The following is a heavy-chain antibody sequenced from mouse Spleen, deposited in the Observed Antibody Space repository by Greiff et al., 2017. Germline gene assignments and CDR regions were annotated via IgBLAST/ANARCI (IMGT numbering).Heavy chain of an antibody. CDR2: IDPENGDT. J-gene: IGHJ4*01. CDR1: GFNIKDDY. CDR3: TPYYYDGSLYAMDY. V-gene: IGHV14-4*01. D-gene: IGHD1-1*01. Sequence: EVQLQQSGAELVRPGASVKLSCTASGFNIKDDYMHWVKQRPEQGLEWIGWIDPENGDTEYASKFQGKATITADTSSNTAYLQLSSLTSEDTAVYYCTPYYYDGSLYAMDYWGQGTSVTVSS.